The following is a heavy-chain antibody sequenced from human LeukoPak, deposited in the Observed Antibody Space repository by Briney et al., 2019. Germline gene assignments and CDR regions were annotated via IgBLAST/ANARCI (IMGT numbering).Heavy chain of an antibody. CDR2: ITDAVGST. CDR1: GFTFSSSS. CDR3: ARDQYDTWSRRGNFDS. J-gene: IGHJ4*02. D-gene: IGHD3/OR15-3a*01. Sequence: GGSLRLSCAASGFTFSSSSISWVRQAPGKGLEWVSAITDAVGSTHYADSVKGRFTISRDNTKNSLYLQMNSLRAEDTAVSYCARDQYDTWSRRGNFDSWGQGTLVIVSS. V-gene: IGHV3-23*01.